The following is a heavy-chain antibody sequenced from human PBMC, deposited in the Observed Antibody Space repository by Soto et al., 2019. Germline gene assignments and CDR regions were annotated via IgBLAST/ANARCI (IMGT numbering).Heavy chain of an antibody. CDR1: GFTFSSYG. CDR3: AKDSRGYSGYDYGHYYYYYGMDV. Sequence: GGSLRLSCAASGFTFSSYGMHWVRQAPGKGLEWVAVISSDGSKKYYVDSVKGRFTISRDKSKNTLYLQMNSLRAEDTAVYYCAKDSRGYSGYDYGHYYYYYGMDVWGQGTTVTVSS. V-gene: IGHV3-30*18. D-gene: IGHD5-12*01. CDR2: ISSDGSKK. J-gene: IGHJ6*02.